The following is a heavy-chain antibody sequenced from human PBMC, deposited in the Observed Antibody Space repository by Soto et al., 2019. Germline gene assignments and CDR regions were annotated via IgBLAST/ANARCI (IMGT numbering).Heavy chain of an antibody. D-gene: IGHD2-2*02. CDR3: ASGYCSSTSCYRGLQNYYYYYGMDV. Sequence: ASVKVSCKASGYTFTSYGISWVRQAPGQGLEWMGWISAYNGNTNYAQKLQGRVTMTTDTSTSTAYMELRSLRSDDTAVYYCASGYCSSTSCYRGLQNYYYYYGMDVWGQGTTVPVSS. CDR2: ISAYNGNT. CDR1: GYTFTSYG. V-gene: IGHV1-18*04. J-gene: IGHJ6*02.